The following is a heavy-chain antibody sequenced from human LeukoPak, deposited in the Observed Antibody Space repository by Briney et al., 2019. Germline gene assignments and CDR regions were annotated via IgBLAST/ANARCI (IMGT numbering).Heavy chain of an antibody. V-gene: IGHV3-33*01. CDR1: GLTFRRYG. CDR2: IWYDGSNK. Sequence: GGSLRLSCAASGLTFRRYGMHWVRQAPGRGLEWVAVIWYDGSNKYYADSVKGRFTISRDNSKNTLYLQMNSLRAEDTAVYYCARDSSPYSSSWYNWFDPWGQGTLVTVSS. CDR3: ARDSSPYSSSWYNWFDP. D-gene: IGHD6-13*01. J-gene: IGHJ5*02.